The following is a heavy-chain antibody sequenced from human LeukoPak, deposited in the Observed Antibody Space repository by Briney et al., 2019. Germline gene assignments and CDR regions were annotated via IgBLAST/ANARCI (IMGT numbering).Heavy chain of an antibody. Sequence: PSETLALTCTVSGGSISSSSYYWGWIRQPPGKGLEWIGSIYYSGSTYYNPSLKSRVTISVDTSKNQFSPKLSSVTAADTAVYYCARGRYYDSSGYPDYWGQGTLVTVSS. CDR1: GGSISSSSYY. CDR2: IYYSGST. D-gene: IGHD3-22*01. V-gene: IGHV4-39*07. J-gene: IGHJ4*02. CDR3: ARGRYYDSSGYPDY.